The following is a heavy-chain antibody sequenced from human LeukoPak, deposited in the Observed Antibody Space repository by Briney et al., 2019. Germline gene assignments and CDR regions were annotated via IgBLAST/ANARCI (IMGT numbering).Heavy chain of an antibody. V-gene: IGHV4-38-2*02. Sequence: KTSETLSLTCTVSGYSISSGYYWGWIRQPPGKGLEWIGSIYHSGSTYYNPSLKSRVTISVDTSKNQFSLKLSSVTAADTAVYYCARKYYDFWSGYSGGYYYYYMDVWGKETTVTVSS. CDR1: GYSISSGYY. J-gene: IGHJ6*03. CDR3: ARKYYDFWSGYSGGYYYYYMDV. CDR2: IYHSGST. D-gene: IGHD3-3*01.